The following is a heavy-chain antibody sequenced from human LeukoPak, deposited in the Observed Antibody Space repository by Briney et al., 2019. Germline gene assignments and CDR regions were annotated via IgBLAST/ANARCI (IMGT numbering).Heavy chain of an antibody. V-gene: IGHV4-39*01. Sequence: SGTLSLTCTVSGGSISSSSYYWGWIRQPPGKGLEWIGNIYYSGSTYYNPSLKSRVTMSVDTSKNEFSLKLSSVTAADTAIYYCTRQKTYYGSGSSFDYWGQGTLVTVSS. CDR1: GGSISSSSYY. CDR2: IYYSGST. CDR3: TRQKTYYGSGSSFDY. J-gene: IGHJ4*02. D-gene: IGHD3-10*01.